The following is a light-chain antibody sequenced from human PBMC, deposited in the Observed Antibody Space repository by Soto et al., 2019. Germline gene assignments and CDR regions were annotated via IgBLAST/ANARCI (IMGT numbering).Light chain of an antibody. Sequence: EIVLTQSPGTLSLSPAERATLSCRASQSVSSNYLAWYQQKPGQAPRLLIYGASIRVTGIPDRFSGSGSGTDFTLTVSRLEPEDFAVYYCLQYGSFVTFGGGTKVEIK. CDR1: QSVSSNY. CDR2: GAS. J-gene: IGKJ4*01. V-gene: IGKV3-20*01. CDR3: LQYGSFVT.